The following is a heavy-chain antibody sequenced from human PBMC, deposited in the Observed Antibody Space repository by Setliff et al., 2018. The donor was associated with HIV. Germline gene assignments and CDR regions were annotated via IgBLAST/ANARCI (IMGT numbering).Heavy chain of an antibody. V-gene: IGHV4-34*01. Sequence: SETLSLTCAVYNTSVSGYYWTWIRQSPGRGLEWIGEINQSGGTDYNPSLRSRVYMSLDTSKNQFSLKLSSVTAADSAVYYCTRGLGITMVRGIRTFDPWGQGTQVTVSS. CDR3: TRGLGITMVRGIRTFDP. CDR2: INQSGGT. D-gene: IGHD3-10*01. CDR1: NTSVSGYY. J-gene: IGHJ5*02.